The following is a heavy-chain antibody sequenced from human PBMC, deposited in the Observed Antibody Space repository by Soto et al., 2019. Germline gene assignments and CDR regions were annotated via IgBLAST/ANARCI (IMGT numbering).Heavy chain of an antibody. D-gene: IGHD3-10*02. Sequence: QVQLVESGGGVVQPGRSLRLSCAASGFTFSSYDMHWVRQAPGKGLEWVALITYDGSNKYYADTVKGRFTISRDNSKNTLHLQMNSLRAAATAVYYCTRRQYDVGDYWGRGTLVTVSS. CDR1: GFTFSSYD. CDR3: TRRQYDVGDY. J-gene: IGHJ4*02. V-gene: IGHV3-30*03. CDR2: ITYDGSNK.